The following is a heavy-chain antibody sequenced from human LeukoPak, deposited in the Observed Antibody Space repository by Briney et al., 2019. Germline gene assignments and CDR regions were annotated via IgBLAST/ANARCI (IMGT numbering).Heavy chain of an antibody. CDR2: ISSSSSTI. Sequence: GGSLRLSCAASGFTFSSYSMNWVRQAPGKGLEWVSYISSSSSTIYYADSVKGRFTISRDNAKNTLYLQMNSLRAEDTAVYYCAGLHTVTTFDFWGQGTLVTVSS. J-gene: IGHJ4*02. V-gene: IGHV3-48*01. CDR1: GFTFSSYS. D-gene: IGHD4-17*01. CDR3: AGLHTVTTFDF.